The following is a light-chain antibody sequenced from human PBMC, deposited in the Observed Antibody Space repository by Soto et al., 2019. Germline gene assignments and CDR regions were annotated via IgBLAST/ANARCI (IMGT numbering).Light chain of an antibody. CDR3: QQSYSSLALT. Sequence: DIQMTQSPSSLSASVRDRVTITCRASQSINSYLNWYQQKPGKAPKLLIYAASNLQSGVPSRFSGGGSGTDFTLTISSLQPEDFATYYCQQSYSSLALTFGGGTRVEIK. CDR1: QSINSY. J-gene: IGKJ4*01. V-gene: IGKV1-39*01. CDR2: AAS.